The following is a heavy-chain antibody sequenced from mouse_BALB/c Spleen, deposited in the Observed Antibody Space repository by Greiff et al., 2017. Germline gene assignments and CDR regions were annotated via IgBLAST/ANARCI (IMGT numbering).Heavy chain of an antibody. D-gene: IGHD1-1*01. CDR2: ISYSGST. Sequence: VQLQQSGPGLVKPSQSLSLTCTVTGYSITSDYAWNWIRQFPGNKLEWMGYISYSGSTSYNPSLKSRISITRDTSKNQFFLQLNSVTTEDTATYYCARDGSSFYWYFDVWGAGTTVTVSS. V-gene: IGHV3-2*02. J-gene: IGHJ1*01. CDR3: ARDGSSFYWYFDV. CDR1: GYSITSDYA.